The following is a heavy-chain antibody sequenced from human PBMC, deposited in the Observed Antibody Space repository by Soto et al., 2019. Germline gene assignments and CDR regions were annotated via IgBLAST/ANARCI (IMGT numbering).Heavy chain of an antibody. Sequence: GGSLRLSCAASGFTFTRYSMNWVRQAPGKGLEWVSSISSTTHYIYYAGSMRGRFTISRDNDKNAVYLEMNSLRAEDTAVYYCARESEDLTSNFDYWGQGTLVTVSS. CDR3: ARESEDLTSNFDY. CDR2: ISSTTHYI. CDR1: GFTFTRYS. V-gene: IGHV3-21*06. J-gene: IGHJ4*02.